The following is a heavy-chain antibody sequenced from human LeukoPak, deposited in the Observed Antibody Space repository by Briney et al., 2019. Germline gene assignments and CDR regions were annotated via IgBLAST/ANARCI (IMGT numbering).Heavy chain of an antibody. J-gene: IGHJ3*02. CDR1: GGSISSSSYY. D-gene: IGHD1-14*01. V-gene: IGHV4-39*07. CDR2: IYYSGST. CDR3: AREDVNQAFDI. Sequence: SETPSLTCTVSGGSISSSSYYWGWIRQPPGKGLEWIGSIYYSGSTNYNPSLKSRVTISVDTSKNQFSLKLSSVTAADTAVYYCAREDVNQAFDIWGQGTMVTVSS.